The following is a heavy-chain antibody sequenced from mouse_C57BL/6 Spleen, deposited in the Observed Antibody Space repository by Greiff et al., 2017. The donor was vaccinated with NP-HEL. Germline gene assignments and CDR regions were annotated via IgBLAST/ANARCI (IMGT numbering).Heavy chain of an antibody. CDR3: ARDYYGSSRFAY. J-gene: IGHJ3*01. V-gene: IGHV5-9*01. Sequence: DVMLVESGGGLVKPGGSLKLSCAASGFTFSSYTMSWVRQTPEKRLEWVATISGGGGNTYYPDSVKGRFTISRDNAKNTLYLQMSSLRSEDTALYYCARDYYGSSRFAYWGQGTLVTVSA. CDR1: GFTFSSYT. CDR2: ISGGGGNT. D-gene: IGHD1-1*01.